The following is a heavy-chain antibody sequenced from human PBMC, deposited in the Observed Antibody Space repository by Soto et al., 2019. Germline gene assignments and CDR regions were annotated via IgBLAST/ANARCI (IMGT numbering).Heavy chain of an antibody. CDR1: GFTFSSYW. Sequence: EVQLVESGGGLVQPGGSLRLSCAASGFTFSSYWMSWVRQAPGKGLEWVANIKQDGSEKYYVDSVKGRFTISRDNAKNSLYLQMNSLRAEDTAVYYCASTAIVGATRNWYFDLWGRGTLVTVSS. V-gene: IGHV3-7*05. CDR2: IKQDGSEK. CDR3: ASTAIVGATRNWYFDL. J-gene: IGHJ2*01. D-gene: IGHD1-26*01.